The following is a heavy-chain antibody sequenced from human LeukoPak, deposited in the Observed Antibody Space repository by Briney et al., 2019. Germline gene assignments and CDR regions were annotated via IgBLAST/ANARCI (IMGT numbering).Heavy chain of an antibody. J-gene: IGHJ4*02. V-gene: IGHV4-61*02. Sequence: PSETLSLTCTVSGDSISSGSYYWSWIRQPAGKGLEWIGRIYTSESTNYNPSLKSRVTISADTSKNQFSLKLSSVTAADTAVYYCARGSYSSGWYGYWGQGTLVTVSS. CDR1: GDSISSGSYY. D-gene: IGHD6-19*01. CDR2: IYTSEST. CDR3: ARGSYSSGWYGY.